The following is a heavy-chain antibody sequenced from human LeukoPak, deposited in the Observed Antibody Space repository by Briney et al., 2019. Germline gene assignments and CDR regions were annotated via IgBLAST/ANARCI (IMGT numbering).Heavy chain of an antibody. J-gene: IGHJ4*02. CDR3: ANGNSVLRYFDWIPLDY. CDR2: IRYDGSNK. D-gene: IGHD3-9*01. Sequence: GGSLRLSCAASGFIFSTYGMHWVRQAPGKGLEWVAFIRYDGSNKYYADSVKGRFTISRDNSKNTLYLQMNSLRAEDTAVYYCANGNSVLRYFDWIPLDYWGQGTLVTVSS. CDR1: GFIFSTYG. V-gene: IGHV3-30*02.